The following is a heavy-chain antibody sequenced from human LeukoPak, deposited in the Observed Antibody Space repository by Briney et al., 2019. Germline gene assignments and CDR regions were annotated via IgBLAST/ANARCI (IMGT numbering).Heavy chain of an antibody. Sequence: SETLSLTCAVYGGSFSGYYWNWIRQPPGKGLEWIGEINHSGSTNYNPSLKSRVTISVDTSKNQFSLKLSSVTAADTAVYYCARGVTTRVDPWGQGTLVTVSS. D-gene: IGHD4-17*01. V-gene: IGHV4-34*01. CDR3: ARGVTTRVDP. CDR1: GGSFSGYY. J-gene: IGHJ5*02. CDR2: INHSGST.